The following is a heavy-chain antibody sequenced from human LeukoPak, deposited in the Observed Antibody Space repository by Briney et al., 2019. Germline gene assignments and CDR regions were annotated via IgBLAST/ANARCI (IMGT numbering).Heavy chain of an antibody. V-gene: IGHV3-48*04. CDR3: AREGGEDIVVVPAAILVGYFDY. CDR1: GFTFSSYA. D-gene: IGHD2-2*01. J-gene: IGHJ4*02. Sequence: PGGSLRLSCAASGFTFSSYAMSWVRQAPGKGLEWVSYISSSSSTIYYADSVKGRFTISRDNAKNSLYLQMNSLRAEDTAVYYCAREGGEDIVVVPAAILVGYFDYWGQGTLVTVSS. CDR2: ISSSSSTI.